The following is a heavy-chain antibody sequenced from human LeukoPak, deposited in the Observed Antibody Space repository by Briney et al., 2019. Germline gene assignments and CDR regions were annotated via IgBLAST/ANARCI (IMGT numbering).Heavy chain of an antibody. CDR2: IWYDGSNK. Sequence: GRSLRLSCAASGFTFSSYGMHWVRQAPGKGLEWVAVIWYDGSNKYYADSVKGRFTISRDNSKNTLYLQMNSLRAEDTAVYYCARAMGYSYADYWGRGTLVTVSS. CDR1: GFTFSSYG. CDR3: ARAMGYSYADY. V-gene: IGHV3-33*01. J-gene: IGHJ4*02. D-gene: IGHD5-18*01.